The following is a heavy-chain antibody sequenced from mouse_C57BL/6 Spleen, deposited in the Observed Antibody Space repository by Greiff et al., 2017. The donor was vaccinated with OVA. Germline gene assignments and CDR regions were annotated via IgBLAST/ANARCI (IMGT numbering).Heavy chain of an antibody. D-gene: IGHD1-1*01. Sequence: QVQLKESGPGLVAPSQSLSITCTVSGFSLTSYGVHWVRQPPGKGLEWLVVIWSDGSTTYNSALNSRLSISKDNSKSQVFLKMNSLQTDDTAMYYCARHYYGSSYWYFDVWGTGTTVTVSS. CDR1: GFSLTSYG. J-gene: IGHJ1*03. CDR2: IWSDGST. CDR3: ARHYYGSSYWYFDV. V-gene: IGHV2-6-1*01.